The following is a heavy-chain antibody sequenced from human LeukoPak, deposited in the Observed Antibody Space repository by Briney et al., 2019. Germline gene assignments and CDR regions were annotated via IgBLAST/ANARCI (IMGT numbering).Heavy chain of an antibody. J-gene: IGHJ4*02. V-gene: IGHV4-59*08. Sequence: PSETLSLTCTVSGGSISSYYWSWIRQPPGKGLEWIGYIYYSGSTNYNPSLKSRVTISVDTSKNQFSLKLSSVTAADTAVYYCARRSPPSGSYILDYWGQGTLVTVSS. CDR2: IYYSGST. CDR1: GGSISSYY. D-gene: IGHD1-26*01. CDR3: ARRSPPSGSYILDY.